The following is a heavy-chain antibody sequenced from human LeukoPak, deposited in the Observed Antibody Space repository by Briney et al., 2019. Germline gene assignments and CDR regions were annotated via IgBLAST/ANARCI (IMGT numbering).Heavy chain of an antibody. Sequence: PSETLSLTCTVSGGSISGGGYYWSWVRQHPEKGLEWIGYIYYSGSTYYNPSLKSRVTISVDTSKNQFSLKLSSVTAADTAVYYCARVYDSSASYYFDYWGQGTLVTVSS. V-gene: IGHV4-31*03. CDR1: GGSISGGGYY. CDR3: ARVYDSSASYYFDY. CDR2: IYYSGST. D-gene: IGHD3-22*01. J-gene: IGHJ4*02.